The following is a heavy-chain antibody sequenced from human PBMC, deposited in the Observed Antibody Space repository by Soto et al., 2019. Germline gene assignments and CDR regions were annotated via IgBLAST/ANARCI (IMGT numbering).Heavy chain of an antibody. V-gene: IGHV4-34*01. D-gene: IGHD3-22*01. CDR3: SRGVVYRDVGLAYGMDV. J-gene: IGHJ6*02. CDR1: GESFNNHY. CDR2: TNYSVST. Sequence: SETLSLTCAVYGESFNNHYWAWIRQSPGEGLEWVGGTNYSVSTCYNWSLASLDARSVNTSKNQFSVMEPPMTADNTEVTSISRGVVYRDVGLAYGMDVWGQGTRVTVSS.